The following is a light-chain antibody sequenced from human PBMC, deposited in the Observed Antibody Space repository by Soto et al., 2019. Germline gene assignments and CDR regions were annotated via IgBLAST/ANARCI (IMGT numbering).Light chain of an antibody. CDR3: QQSYSTPPWT. CDR1: QSISSY. V-gene: IGKV1-39*01. CDR2: APS. J-gene: IGKJ1*01. Sequence: IQMTQSPSSLSASVGDRVTITCRASQSISSYLNWFQQKPGKAPKLLIYAPSSLQTGVPSRFSGSGSGTDFSLTISSLQPEDFATYYCQQSYSTPPWTFGQGTKVDIK.